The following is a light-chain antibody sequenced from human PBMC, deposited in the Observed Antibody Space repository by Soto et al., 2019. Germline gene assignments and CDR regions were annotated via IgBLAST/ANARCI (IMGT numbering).Light chain of an antibody. CDR2: GAS. CDR1: QSVSSN. V-gene: IGKV3-15*01. Sequence: EIVMTQSPATLSVSPGERATLSCSASQSVSSNLAWYQQKPGQAPMLLIYGASTRATGIPARFSGSGSGTEFTLTISSLQSEDFAVYYCQPYNNWPPLTFGGGTKVESK. J-gene: IGKJ4*01. CDR3: QPYNNWPPLT.